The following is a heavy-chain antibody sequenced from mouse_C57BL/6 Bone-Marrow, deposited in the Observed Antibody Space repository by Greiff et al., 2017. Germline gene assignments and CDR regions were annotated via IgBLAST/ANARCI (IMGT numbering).Heavy chain of an antibody. Sequence: EVKLVESGGGLVKPGGSLKISCAASGFTFSSYAMSWVRQTQEKRLEWVATISDGGSYTYYPDNVKGRFTISSDNAKNNLYLQMSHLKAEDTAMYYCARGNGYYVAWFAYWGQGTLVTVSA. J-gene: IGHJ3*01. CDR2: ISDGGSYT. CDR1: GFTFSSYA. D-gene: IGHD2-3*01. V-gene: IGHV5-4*03. CDR3: ARGNGYYVAWFAY.